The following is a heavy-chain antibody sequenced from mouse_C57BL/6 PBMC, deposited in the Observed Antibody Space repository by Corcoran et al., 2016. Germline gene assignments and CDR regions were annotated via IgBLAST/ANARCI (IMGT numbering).Heavy chain of an antibody. Sequence: EVQLQQSGPELVKPGASVKMSCKASGYTFTDYNMHWVKQSHGKSLEWIGYINPNNGGTSYNQKFKGKATLTVNKSSSTAYMELRSLTSEDSAVYYCARWDYYGSSDWYFEVWGTGTTVTVSS. CDR2: INPNNGGT. D-gene: IGHD1-1*01. CDR1: GYTFTDYN. CDR3: ARWDYYGSSDWYFEV. V-gene: IGHV1-22*01. J-gene: IGHJ1*03.